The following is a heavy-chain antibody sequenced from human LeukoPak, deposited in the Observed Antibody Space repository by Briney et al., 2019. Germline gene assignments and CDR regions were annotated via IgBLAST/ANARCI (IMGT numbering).Heavy chain of an antibody. CDR3: ARGRVTTMVRGVITNYFDL. CDR2: IDPNSGGT. V-gene: IGHV1-2*02. D-gene: IGHD3-10*01. CDR1: GYTFTAHY. Sequence: ASVKVSCKASGYTFTAHYIHWVRQAPGQGLEWMGWIDPNSGGTNYAQRFLGSVTMTGVTSINASFMEVRRLRSDDTAIYYCARGRVTTMVRGVITNYFDLWGRGSLVTVSS. J-gene: IGHJ2*01.